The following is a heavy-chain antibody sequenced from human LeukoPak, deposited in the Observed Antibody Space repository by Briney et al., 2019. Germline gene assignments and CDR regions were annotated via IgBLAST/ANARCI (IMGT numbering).Heavy chain of an antibody. V-gene: IGHV3-20*04. Sequence: GGSLRLSCAASGFTFSSYEMNWVRQAPGKGLEWVSGINWNGGSTGYADSVKGRFTISRDNAKNSLYLQMNSLRAEDTALYYCARGPLTGVRMDVWGKGTTVTVSS. D-gene: IGHD7-27*01. CDR1: GFTFSSYE. J-gene: IGHJ6*03. CDR2: INWNGGST. CDR3: ARGPLTGVRMDV.